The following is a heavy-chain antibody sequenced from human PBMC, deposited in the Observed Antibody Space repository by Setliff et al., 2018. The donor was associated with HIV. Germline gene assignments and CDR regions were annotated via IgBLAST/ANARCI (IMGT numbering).Heavy chain of an antibody. CDR2: ISAYNGNT. D-gene: IGHD6-13*01. CDR1: GYTFTSYG. V-gene: IGHV1-18*03. Sequence: GASVKVSCKASGYTFTSYGTSWVRQAPGQGLEWMGWISAYNGNTYYAQKLQGRVTMTTDTSTSTAYMELRSLRSDDMAVYYCARLVAAAGKTGWFDPWGQGTLVTVSS. CDR3: ARLVAAAGKTGWFDP. J-gene: IGHJ5*02.